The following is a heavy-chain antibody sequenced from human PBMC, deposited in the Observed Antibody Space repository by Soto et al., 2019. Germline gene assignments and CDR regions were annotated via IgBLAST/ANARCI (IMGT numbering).Heavy chain of an antibody. V-gene: IGHV3-21*01. CDR2: ISSSSSYI. D-gene: IGHD4-17*01. J-gene: IGHJ6*02. Sequence: PGGSLRLSCAASGFTFSSYSMNWVRQAPGKGLEWVPSISSSSSYIYYADSVKGRFTISRDNAKNSLYLQMNSLRAEETAVYYCERLYGESGYYYYGMDVWGQGTTVTVSS. CDR1: GFTFSSYS. CDR3: ERLYGESGYYYYGMDV.